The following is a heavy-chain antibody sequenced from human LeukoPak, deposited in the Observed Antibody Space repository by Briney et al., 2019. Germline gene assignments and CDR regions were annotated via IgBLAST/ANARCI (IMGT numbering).Heavy chain of an antibody. J-gene: IGHJ3*02. CDR2: ISAYNGDT. V-gene: IGHV1-18*01. D-gene: IGHD5-18*01. Sequence: ASVKVSCKASGYTFTSYGINWVRQAPGQGLEWMGWISAYNGDTNYAQKLQGRVTMTRDMSTSTVYMELSSLRSEDTAVYYCARYVDTAMADDAFDIWGQGTMVTVSS. CDR3: ARYVDTAMADDAFDI. CDR1: GYTFTSYG.